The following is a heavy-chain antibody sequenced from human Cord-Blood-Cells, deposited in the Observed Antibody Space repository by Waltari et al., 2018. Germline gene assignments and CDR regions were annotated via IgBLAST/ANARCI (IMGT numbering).Heavy chain of an antibody. Sequence: QLQLQESGPGLVKPSETLTLPCTVSGGPISSSRYYWGWIRQPPGKGLEWIGSIYYSGSTYYNPSLKSRVTISVDTSKNQFSLKLSSVTAADTAVYYCARHITIFGVVIDYWGQGTLVTVSS. CDR3: ARHITIFGVVIDY. CDR2: IYYSGST. D-gene: IGHD3-3*01. V-gene: IGHV4-39*01. CDR1: GGPISSSRYY. J-gene: IGHJ4*02.